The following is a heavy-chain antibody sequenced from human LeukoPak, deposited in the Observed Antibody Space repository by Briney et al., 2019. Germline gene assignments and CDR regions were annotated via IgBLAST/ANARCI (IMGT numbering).Heavy chain of an antibody. V-gene: IGHV4-31*11. CDR2: IYYSGST. D-gene: IGHD3-10*01. CDR3: ARAMVRGAPYFDY. CDR1: GGSISSGGYS. Sequence: PSQTLSLTCAVSGGSISSGGYSWSWIRQHPGKGLEWIGYIYYSGSTYYNLSLKSRVTISVDTSKNQFSLKLSSVTAADTAVYYCARAMVRGAPYFDYWGQGTLVTVSS. J-gene: IGHJ4*02.